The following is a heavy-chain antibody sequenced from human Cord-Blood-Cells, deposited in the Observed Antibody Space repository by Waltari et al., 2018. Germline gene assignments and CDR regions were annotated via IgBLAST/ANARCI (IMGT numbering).Heavy chain of an antibody. Sequence: QVQLQQWGAGLLKPSETLPLTCAVYGGSFSGYYWSWIRQPPGKGLEWIGEINHSGSTNYNPSLKSRVTISVDTSKNQFSLKLSSVTAADTAVYYCARGRRYYFDYWGQGTLVTVSS. V-gene: IGHV4-34*01. CDR1: GGSFSGYY. CDR2: INHSGST. J-gene: IGHJ4*02. CDR3: ARGRRYYFDY.